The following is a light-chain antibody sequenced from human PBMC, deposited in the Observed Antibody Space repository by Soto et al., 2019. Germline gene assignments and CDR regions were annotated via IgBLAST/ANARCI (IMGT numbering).Light chain of an antibody. V-gene: IGKV3-20*01. CDR3: QQYGSSLFT. J-gene: IGKJ3*01. CDR2: GAS. CDR1: QSVSSSY. Sequence: IVLTQSPGTLSLSPGERATLSCRASQSVSSSYLAWYQQKPGQAPRLLIYGASSRATGIPDRFSGSGSGTDFTLTISRLEPEDFAVYYCQQYGSSLFTFGPVTKVDSK.